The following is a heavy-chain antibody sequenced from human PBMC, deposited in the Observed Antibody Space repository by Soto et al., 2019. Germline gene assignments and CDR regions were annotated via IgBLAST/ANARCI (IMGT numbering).Heavy chain of an antibody. V-gene: IGHV3-23*01. Sequence: EVQLLESGGGLVQPGGSLRLSCAASGFTFSSYAMSWVRQAPGKGLEWVSAISGSGGSTYYADSVKGRFTISRDNSKNTLDLRMNSLRAEDTAVYYCARGYDINFDYWGQGTLVTVSS. CDR1: GFTFSSYA. CDR3: ARGYDINFDY. J-gene: IGHJ4*02. CDR2: ISGSGGST. D-gene: IGHD3-9*01.